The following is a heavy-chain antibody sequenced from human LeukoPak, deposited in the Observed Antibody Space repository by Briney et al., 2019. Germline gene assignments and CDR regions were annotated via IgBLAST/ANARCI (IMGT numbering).Heavy chain of an antibody. V-gene: IGHV4-39*01. CDR2: IYHSGST. CDR3: ARQYQWLVPNWFDP. Sequence: ASETLSLTCSVSGGSMSSSSHYWGWIRQPPGKELEWIGSIYHSGSTYYNPSLKSRVTISVDTSKNQFSLKLSSVTAADTAVYYCARQYQWLVPNWFDPWGQGTLVTVSS. J-gene: IGHJ5*02. CDR1: GGSMSSSSHY. D-gene: IGHD6-19*01.